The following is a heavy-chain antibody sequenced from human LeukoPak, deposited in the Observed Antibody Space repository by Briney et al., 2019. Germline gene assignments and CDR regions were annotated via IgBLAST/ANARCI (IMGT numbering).Heavy chain of an antibody. Sequence: GGSLRLSCAASGFIVSTYAMSWVRQAPGKGLEGVSGISGGGGGTYFADSVKGRFTISRDNSKNTLYLQMNSLRVEDTAVYYCAKRNAGLGDPPNSKYFDYWGQGTLVTVSS. CDR2: ISGGGGGT. V-gene: IGHV3-23*01. CDR3: AKRNAGLGDPPNSKYFDY. J-gene: IGHJ4*02. D-gene: IGHD3-16*01. CDR1: GFIVSTYA.